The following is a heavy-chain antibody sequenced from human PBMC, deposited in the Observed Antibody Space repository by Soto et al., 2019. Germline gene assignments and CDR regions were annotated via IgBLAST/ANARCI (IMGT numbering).Heavy chain of an antibody. Sequence: PSETLSLTCTVSGGSISSSSYYWGWIRQPPGMGLVWIGSIYYSGSTYYNPSLKSRVTISVDTSKNQFSLKLSSVTAADTAVYYCARQVCSGGSCYSGHGGMDVWGQGTTVTV. D-gene: IGHD2-15*01. CDR3: ARQVCSGGSCYSGHGGMDV. CDR1: GGSISSSSYY. CDR2: IYYSGST. J-gene: IGHJ6*02. V-gene: IGHV4-39*01.